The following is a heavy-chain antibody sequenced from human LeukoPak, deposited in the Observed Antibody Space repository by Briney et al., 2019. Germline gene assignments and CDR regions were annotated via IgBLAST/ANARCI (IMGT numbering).Heavy chain of an antibody. CDR3: ARDTYSSSPPSYYYYYYMDV. V-gene: IGHV1-2*02. CDR2: INPNSGGT. Sequence: ASVKVSCKASGYTFTGYYMHWARQAPGQGLEWMGWINPNSGGTNYAQKFQGRVTMTRDTSISTAYMELSRLRSDDTAVYYCARDTYSSSPPSYYYYYYMDVWGKGTTVTVSS. J-gene: IGHJ6*03. CDR1: GYTFTGYY. D-gene: IGHD6-6*01.